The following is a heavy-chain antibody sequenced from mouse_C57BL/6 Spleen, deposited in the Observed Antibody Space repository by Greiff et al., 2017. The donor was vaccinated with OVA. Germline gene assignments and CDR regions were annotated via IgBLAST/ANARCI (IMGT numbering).Heavy chain of an antibody. D-gene: IGHD2-1*01. Sequence: VQLQQPGAELVKPEASVKLSCKASGYTFTSYWMQWVKQRPGQGLEWIGEIDPSDSYTNYNQKFKGKATLTVDTSSSTAYMQLSSLTSEDSAVYYCAKKDYYGNFYWYFDVWGTGTTVTVSS. CDR1: GYTFTSYW. CDR3: AKKDYYGNFYWYFDV. CDR2: IDPSDSYT. J-gene: IGHJ1*03. V-gene: IGHV1-50*01.